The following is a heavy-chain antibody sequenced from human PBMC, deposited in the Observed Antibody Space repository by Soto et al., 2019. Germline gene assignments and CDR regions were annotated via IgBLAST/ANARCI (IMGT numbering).Heavy chain of an antibody. CDR2: IDPRDSYT. V-gene: IGHV5-10-1*01. D-gene: IGHD2-2*01. CDR3: ARLYCSSSTCDSWFDP. CDR1: GYTFTTFW. Sequence: GESLKISCTGFGYTFTTFWISWVRQMPGRGLEWMGRIDPRDSYTNYSPSFQGHVTISVDKSISTAYLQWGSLKASDTAMYYCARLYCSSSTCDSWFDPWGQGTLFTVSS. J-gene: IGHJ5*02.